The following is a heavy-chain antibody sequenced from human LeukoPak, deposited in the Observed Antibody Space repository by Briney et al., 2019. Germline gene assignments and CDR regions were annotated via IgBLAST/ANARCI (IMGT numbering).Heavy chain of an antibody. J-gene: IGHJ3*02. D-gene: IGHD2-2*01. CDR3: ARVVVVPAAIGSGAFDI. CDR1: GYSISSGYY. V-gene: IGHV4-38-2*01. Sequence: SETLSLTCAVSGYSISSGYYWGWIRQPPGKGLEWIGSIYHSGSTYYNPSLKSRVTISVDTSKDQFSLKLSSVTAADTAVYYCARVVVVPAAIGSGAFDIWGQGTMVAVSS. CDR2: IYHSGST.